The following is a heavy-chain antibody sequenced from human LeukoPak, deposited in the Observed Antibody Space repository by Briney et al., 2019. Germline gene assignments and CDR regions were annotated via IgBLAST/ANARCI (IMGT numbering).Heavy chain of an antibody. CDR1: GFTFSSYS. D-gene: IGHD6-13*01. CDR3: ASSGGIAKSHAFDI. V-gene: IGHV3-21*01. J-gene: IGHJ3*02. Sequence: GGSLRPSCAASGFTFSSYSMNWVRQAPGKGLEWVSSISSSSSYIYYADSVKGRFTISRDNAKNSLYLQMNSLRAEDTAVYYCASSGGIAKSHAFDIWGQGTMVTVSS. CDR2: ISSSSSYI.